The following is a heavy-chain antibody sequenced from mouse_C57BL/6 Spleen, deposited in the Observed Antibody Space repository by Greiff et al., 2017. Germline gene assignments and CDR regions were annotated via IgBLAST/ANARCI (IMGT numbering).Heavy chain of an antibody. CDR3: AREGGYDYDGYAMDY. D-gene: IGHD2-4*01. CDR2: ISYDGSN. V-gene: IGHV3-6*01. J-gene: IGHJ4*01. CDR1: GYSITSGYY. Sequence: DVKVEESGPGLVKPSQSLSLTCSVTGYSITSGYYWNWIRQFPGNKLEWMGYISYDGSNNYNPSLKNRISITRDTSKNQFFLKLNSVTTEDTATYYCAREGGYDYDGYAMDYWGQGTSVTVSS.